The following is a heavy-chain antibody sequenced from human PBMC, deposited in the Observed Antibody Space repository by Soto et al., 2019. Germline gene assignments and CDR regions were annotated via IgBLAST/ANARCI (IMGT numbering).Heavy chain of an antibody. CDR2: ISGYNGDT. Sequence: EXSVKVSCKASGYSFTTYGMSWVRQAPVQGLEWMGWISGYNGDTNYAQNLQGRVTLTTETSTSTAYMELRSLRSDDTAVYYCARDQYYYGSGSYYYYGMEVWGQGTTVTVSS. V-gene: IGHV1-18*01. J-gene: IGHJ6*02. CDR3: ARDQYYYGSGSYYYYGMEV. D-gene: IGHD3-10*01. CDR1: GYSFTTYG.